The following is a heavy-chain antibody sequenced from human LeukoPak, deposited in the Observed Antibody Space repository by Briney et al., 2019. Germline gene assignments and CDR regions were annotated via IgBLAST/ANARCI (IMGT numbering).Heavy chain of an antibody. CDR1: GGSISSGDYY. CDR3: ASRDEDAVLYYYGMDV. J-gene: IGHJ6*02. D-gene: IGHD5-24*01. CDR2: IYYSGST. V-gene: IGHV4-30-4*01. Sequence: PSETLSLTCTVSGGSISSGDYYWSWIRQPPGNGLEWIGYIYYSGSTYYNPSLKSRVTISVDTSKNQFSLKLSSVTAADTAVYYCASRDEDAVLYYYGMDVWGQGTTVTVSS.